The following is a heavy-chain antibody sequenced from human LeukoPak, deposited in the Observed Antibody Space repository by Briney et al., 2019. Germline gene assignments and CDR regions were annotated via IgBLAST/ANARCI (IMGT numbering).Heavy chain of an antibody. V-gene: IGHV3-69-1*01. CDR2: ISSSSTI. CDR1: GFIFSDYG. CDR3: ARAIYYYDSSGRRTYYFDY. D-gene: IGHD3-22*01. J-gene: IGHJ4*02. Sequence: TTGGSLRLSCAASGFIFSDYGMHWVRQAPGKGLEWVSYISSSSTIYYADSVKGRSTISRDNAKNSLYLQMNSLRAEDTAVYYCARAIYYYDSSGRRTYYFDYWGQGTLVTVSS.